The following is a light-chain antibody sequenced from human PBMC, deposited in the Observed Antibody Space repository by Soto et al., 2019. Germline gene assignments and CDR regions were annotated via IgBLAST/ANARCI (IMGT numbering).Light chain of an antibody. J-gene: IGKJ5*01. Sequence: DIQMTQSPSSVSASLGDRVTITCRASQGISSFLAWYQQKPGKAPKLLIYAASSLQSGVPSRFSGSGSGTDFTLTISSLQPEDFATYYCQQSYSTPPITFGQGTRLEI. CDR2: AAS. CDR1: QGISSF. CDR3: QQSYSTPPIT. V-gene: IGKV1-39*01.